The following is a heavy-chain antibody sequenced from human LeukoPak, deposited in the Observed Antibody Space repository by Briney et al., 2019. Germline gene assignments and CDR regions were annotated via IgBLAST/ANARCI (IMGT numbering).Heavy chain of an antibody. V-gene: IGHV4-4*07. CDR2: IYTSGST. CDR3: ARAAPDYDSSGYYFGG. CDR1: GGSISSYY. J-gene: IGHJ4*02. Sequence: SETLSLTCTVSGGSISSYYWSWIRQPAGKGLEWIGRIYTSGSTNYNPSLKSLVTMSVDTSKNQFSLKLSSVTAADTAVYYCARAAPDYDSSGYYFGGWGQGTLVTVSS. D-gene: IGHD3-22*01.